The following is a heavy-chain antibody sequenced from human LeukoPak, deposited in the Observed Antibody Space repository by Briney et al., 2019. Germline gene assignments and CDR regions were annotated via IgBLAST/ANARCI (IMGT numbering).Heavy chain of an antibody. CDR1: GYTFTTYG. J-gene: IGHJ4*02. CDR3: AREGLGELTLDC. CDR2: ISTDNGDT. V-gene: IGHV1-18*01. D-gene: IGHD3-16*01. Sequence: ASVKVSCKSPGYTFTTYGITWVRQAPGQGLEWMGWISTDNGDTNYAQKLQGRVTMTTDTSTSTAYMELRSLRSDDTAVYYCAREGLGELTLDCWGQGTMVTVSS.